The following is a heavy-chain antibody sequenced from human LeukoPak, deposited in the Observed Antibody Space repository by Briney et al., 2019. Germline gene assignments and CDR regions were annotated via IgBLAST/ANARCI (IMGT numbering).Heavy chain of an antibody. CDR1: GGTFSSYA. CDR2: IIPTFGTA. Sequence: SVKVSCKASGGTFSSYAISWVRQAPGQGLEWMGGIIPTFGTANYAQKFLGRVTITADESTSTAYMEQSSLRSEDTAVYYCARLAYYYDSSGYYPIYYFDYWGQGTLVTVSS. J-gene: IGHJ4*02. D-gene: IGHD3-22*01. CDR3: ARLAYYYDSSGYYPIYYFDY. V-gene: IGHV1-69*13.